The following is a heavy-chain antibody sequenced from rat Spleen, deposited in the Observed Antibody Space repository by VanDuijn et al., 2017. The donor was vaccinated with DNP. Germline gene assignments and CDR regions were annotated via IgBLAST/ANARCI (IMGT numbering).Heavy chain of an antibody. CDR2: ITTSGDIS. J-gene: IGHJ1*01. CDR3: ARHGRVTTVATYWYFDF. Sequence: EVQIVETGGGLVQPGRSLKVSCVASGFTFSGYWMYWLRQAPGKGLEWVASITTSGDISYYPDSVRGRFTISRDNVKNTLHLQMNSLRSEDTATYFCARHGRVTTVATYWYFDFWGPGTMVTVSS. D-gene: IGHD1-3*01. V-gene: IGHV5-58*01. CDR1: GFTFSGYW.